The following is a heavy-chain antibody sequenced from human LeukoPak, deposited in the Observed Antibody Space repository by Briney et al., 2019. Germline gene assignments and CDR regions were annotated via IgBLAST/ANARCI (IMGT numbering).Heavy chain of an antibody. Sequence: SQTLSLTCTVSGGSISSGDYYWSWIRQPPGKGLEWIGYIYYSGSTYYNPSLKGRVTISVDTSKNQFSLKLSSVAAADTAVYYCARDDRIVIAAAGPYGMDVWGQGTTVTVSS. J-gene: IGHJ6*02. D-gene: IGHD6-13*01. CDR1: GGSISSGDYY. CDR3: ARDDRIVIAAAGPYGMDV. V-gene: IGHV4-30-4*01. CDR2: IYYSGST.